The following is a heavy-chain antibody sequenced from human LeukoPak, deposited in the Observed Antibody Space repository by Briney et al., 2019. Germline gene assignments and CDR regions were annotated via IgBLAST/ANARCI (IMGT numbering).Heavy chain of an antibody. D-gene: IGHD4-11*01. CDR1: GFTFSSYA. J-gene: IGHJ4*02. CDR2: ISYDGSNK. CDR3: ARDLRVDPDYSNHFDY. Sequence: PGRSLRLSCAASGFTFSSYAMHWVRQAPGKGLEWVAVISYDGSNKYYADSVKGRFTISRDNSKNTLYLQMNSLRAEDTAVYYCARDLRVDPDYSNHFDYWGQGTLVTVSS. V-gene: IGHV3-30-3*01.